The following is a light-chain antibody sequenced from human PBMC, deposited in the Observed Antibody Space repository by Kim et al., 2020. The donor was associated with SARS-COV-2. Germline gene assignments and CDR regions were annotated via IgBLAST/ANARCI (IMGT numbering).Light chain of an antibody. Sequence: VLTQPPSASGAPGQRVTISCSGGSSNIGSNTVNWYQHLPGTAPKLLIYSQDRRPSGVPDRFSGSKSGTSASLAISGLQSEDEADYYCASWDASLNVVVFGGGTQLTVL. CDR2: SQD. CDR1: SSNIGSNT. J-gene: IGLJ2*01. CDR3: ASWDASLNVVV. V-gene: IGLV1-44*01.